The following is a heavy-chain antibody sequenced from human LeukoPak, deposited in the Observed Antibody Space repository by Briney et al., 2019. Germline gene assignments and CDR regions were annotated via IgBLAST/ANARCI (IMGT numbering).Heavy chain of an antibody. D-gene: IGHD3-22*01. CDR3: AREYYDSSGYYYFDY. CDR1: GYTFTGYY. V-gene: IGHV1-2*02. CDR2: INPNSGGT. Sequence: GASVKVSCKASGYTFTGYYMHWVRQAPGQGLEWMGWINPNSGGTNYAQKFQGRVTMTRGTSISTAYMELSRLRSDDTAVYYCAREYYDSSGYYYFDYWGQGTLVTVSS. J-gene: IGHJ4*02.